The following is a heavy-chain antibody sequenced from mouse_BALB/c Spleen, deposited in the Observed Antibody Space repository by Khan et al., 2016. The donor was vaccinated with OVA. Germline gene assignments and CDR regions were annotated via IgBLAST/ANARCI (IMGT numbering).Heavy chain of an antibody. V-gene: IGHV5-9-3*01. D-gene: IGHD1-1*01. CDR3: ARHNYGPFAY. CDR2: ISSAGDYI. Sequence: EVELVESGGDLVKPGGSLKLSCSASGFTFSTYAMSWVRQTPEKRLEWVATISSAGDYIYYQDSVKGRFTISRDTAKDTLYLQMSRLRAEDTAMYYCARHNYGPFAYWGQGTLVTVSA. J-gene: IGHJ3*01. CDR1: GFTFSTYA.